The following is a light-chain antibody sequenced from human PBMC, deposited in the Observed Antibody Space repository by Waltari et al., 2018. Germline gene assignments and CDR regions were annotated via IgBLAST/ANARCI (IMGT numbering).Light chain of an antibody. CDR2: DAS. CDR1: QTVSLSY. CDR3: QQYGSSPIT. Sequence: EVVLTQSPGTLSLSPGERATLPCRASQTVSLSYLAWYQQKPGQSPRLLIYDASRRATGIPDRFTGSGSGTDFTLTISRLEPEDFAVYYCQQYGSSPITFGQGTRLEIK. J-gene: IGKJ5*01. V-gene: IGKV3-20*01.